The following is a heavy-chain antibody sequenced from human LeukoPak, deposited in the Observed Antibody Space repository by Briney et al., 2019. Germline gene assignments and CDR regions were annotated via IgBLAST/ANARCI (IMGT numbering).Heavy chain of an antibody. Sequence: SETLSLTCTVSGGSISSYYWSWIRQPPGKGLEWIGYIYYSGSTNYNPSLKSRVTISVDTSKNQFSLKLSSVTAADTAVYYCARRPISYYSDAFDIWGQGTMVTVSS. V-gene: IGHV4-59*08. D-gene: IGHD3-10*01. CDR1: GGSISSYY. CDR3: ARRPISYYSDAFDI. CDR2: IYYSGST. J-gene: IGHJ3*02.